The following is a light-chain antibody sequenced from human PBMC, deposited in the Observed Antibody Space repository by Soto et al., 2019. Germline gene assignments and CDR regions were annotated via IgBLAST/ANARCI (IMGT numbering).Light chain of an antibody. Sequence: QSALTQPASVSGSPGQSITISCTGTSSDVGTYNYVSWYQLHPGKAPKLMVYEVSNRPSGVSNRFSGSKSGNTASLTISGLQAEDEADYHCSSYKSSSTYVFGTGTKVTVL. CDR2: EVS. J-gene: IGLJ1*01. CDR1: SSDVGTYNY. V-gene: IGLV2-14*01. CDR3: SSYKSSSTYV.